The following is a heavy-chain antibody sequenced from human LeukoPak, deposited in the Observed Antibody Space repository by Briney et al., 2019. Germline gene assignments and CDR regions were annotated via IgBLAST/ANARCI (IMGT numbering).Heavy chain of an antibody. CDR1: GDSISSSGYY. V-gene: IGHV4-39*01. Sequence: PSETLSLTCTVSGDSISSSGYYWGWIRQPPGKGLEWIGIIHFSGTTYYNPSVKSRVTISVDTSKNQFSLKLTSVTAADTAVYYCARFRGVVSSSLLDFWGQGTLVTVSS. CDR2: IHFSGTT. CDR3: ARFRGVVSSSLLDF. D-gene: IGHD3-10*01. J-gene: IGHJ4*02.